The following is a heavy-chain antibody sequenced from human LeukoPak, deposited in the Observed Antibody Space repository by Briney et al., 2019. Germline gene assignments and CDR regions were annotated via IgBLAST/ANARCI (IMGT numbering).Heavy chain of an antibody. V-gene: IGHV3-21*01. J-gene: IGHJ4*02. CDR3: ARDLTTVTTRG. CDR1: GFTFSSYS. Sequence: GGSLRLSCAASGFTFSSYSMNWVRQAPGKGLEWVSSISSSSSYIYYADSVKGRFTISRGNAKNSLYLQMNSLRAEDTAVYYCARDLTTVTTRGWGQGTLVTVSS. D-gene: IGHD4-17*01. CDR2: ISSSSSYI.